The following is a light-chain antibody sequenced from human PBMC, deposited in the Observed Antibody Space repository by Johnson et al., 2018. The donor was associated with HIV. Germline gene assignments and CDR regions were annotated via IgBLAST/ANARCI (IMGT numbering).Light chain of an antibody. CDR2: ENN. V-gene: IGLV1-51*02. CDR3: GTWDSSLSAGYV. J-gene: IGLJ1*01. Sequence: QSALTQPPSVSAAPGQKVTISCSGSSSNIGNSYVSWYQQLPGTAPNLLIYENNKRPSGIPDRFSGSKSGTSATLGITGLQTGDEADYYCGTWDSSLSAGYVFGTGTKVTVL. CDR1: SSNIGNSY.